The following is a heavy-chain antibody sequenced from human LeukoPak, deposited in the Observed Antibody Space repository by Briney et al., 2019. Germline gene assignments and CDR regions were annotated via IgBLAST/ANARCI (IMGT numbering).Heavy chain of an antibody. J-gene: IGHJ4*02. CDR2: ISGSGGST. V-gene: IGHV3-23*01. D-gene: IGHD1-26*01. CDR3: AKGAGSWELYFDY. CDR1: GFTFSNYA. Sequence: PGGSLRLSCAASGFTFSNYAMSWVRQAPGEGLEWVSAISGSGGSTYYADSVKGRFTISRDNSKNTLYLQMNSLRAEDTAVYYCAKGAGSWELYFDYWGQGTLVTVSS.